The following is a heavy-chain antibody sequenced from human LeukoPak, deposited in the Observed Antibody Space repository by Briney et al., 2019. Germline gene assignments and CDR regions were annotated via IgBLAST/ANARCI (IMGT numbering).Heavy chain of an antibody. D-gene: IGHD5-18*01. Sequence: GGSLRLSCAASGFSFSSYEMNWDRQAPGKGLEWVLCISTSGSTIYYADSVKGRFTISRDNARNSLYLQMNSLRAEDTAVYYCARDGPGYSFDYWGQGTLVTVSS. CDR2: ISTSGSTI. CDR3: ARDGPGYSFDY. V-gene: IGHV3-48*03. CDR1: GFSFSSYE. J-gene: IGHJ4*02.